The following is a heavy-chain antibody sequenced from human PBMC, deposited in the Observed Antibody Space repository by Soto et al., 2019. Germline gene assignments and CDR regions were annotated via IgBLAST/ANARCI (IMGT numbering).Heavy chain of an antibody. CDR3: ARQFGSWSGYQEYFQH. J-gene: IGHJ1*01. D-gene: IGHD3-3*01. CDR1: GGSISSSSYY. V-gene: IGHV4-39*01. Sequence: PSETLSLTCTVSGGSISSSSYYWGWIRQPPGKGLEWIGSIYYSGSTYYNPSLKSRVTISVDTSKNQFSLKLSSVTAADTAVYYCARQFGSWSGYQEYFQHWGQGTLVTVSS. CDR2: IYYSGST.